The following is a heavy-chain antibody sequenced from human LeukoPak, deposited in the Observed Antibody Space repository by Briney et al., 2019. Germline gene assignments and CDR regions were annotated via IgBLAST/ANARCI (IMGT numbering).Heavy chain of an antibody. CDR3: ARQISDYYYYYIDV. CDR2: IYYSGTT. CDR1: GGSISSSHHY. V-gene: IGHV4-39*01. D-gene: IGHD3-10*01. Sequence: PSETLSLTCTVSGGSISSSHHYWGWIRQTPGKGLEWIGTIYYSGTTYYNPSLESRATISEDTSKNQFSLTLRSVTAADTAVYYCARQISDYYYYYIDVWRKGTTVTVSS. J-gene: IGHJ6*03.